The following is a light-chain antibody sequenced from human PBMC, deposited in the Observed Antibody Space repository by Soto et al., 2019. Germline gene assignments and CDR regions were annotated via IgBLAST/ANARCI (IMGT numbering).Light chain of an antibody. V-gene: IGKV3-20*01. CDR1: QSVSSSY. J-gene: IGKJ4*01. CDR3: PDT. CDR2: GAS. Sequence: EIVLTQSPGTLSLSPGERATLSCRASQSVSSSYLAWYQQKPGQAPRLLIYGASSRATGIPDRFSGSGSGTDFTLTSSRLEPEDFAVYYCPDTFGGGTKVEIK.